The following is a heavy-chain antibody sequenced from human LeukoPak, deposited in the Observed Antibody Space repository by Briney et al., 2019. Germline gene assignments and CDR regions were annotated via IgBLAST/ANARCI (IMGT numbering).Heavy chain of an antibody. Sequence: PSETLSLTCTVSGGSISSYYWSWIRQPPGKGLEWIGYIYYSGSTNYNPSLKSRVTISVDTSKNQFSLKLSSVTAAGTAVYYCARQSSSWYYFDYWGQGTLVTVSS. D-gene: IGHD6-13*01. CDR1: GGSISSYY. V-gene: IGHV4-59*08. J-gene: IGHJ4*02. CDR3: ARQSSSWYYFDY. CDR2: IYYSGST.